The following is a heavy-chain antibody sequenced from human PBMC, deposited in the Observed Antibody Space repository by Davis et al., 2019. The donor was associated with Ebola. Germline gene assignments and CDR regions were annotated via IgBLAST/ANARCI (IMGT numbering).Heavy chain of an antibody. CDR1: GFTFSSYG. CDR2: ISYDGSNK. CDR3: AKAGVVVNGGLDY. V-gene: IGHV3-30*12. J-gene: IGHJ4*02. Sequence: GESLKISCAASGFTFSSYGMHWVRQAPGKGLEWVAVISYDGSNKYYADSVKGRFTISRDNSKNTLFLQMNSLRAEDTAVYYCAKAGVVVNGGLDYWGQGTLVTVSS. D-gene: IGHD3-22*01.